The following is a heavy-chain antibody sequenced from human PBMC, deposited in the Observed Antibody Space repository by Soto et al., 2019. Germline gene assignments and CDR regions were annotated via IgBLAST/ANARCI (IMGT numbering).Heavy chain of an antibody. Sequence: SLRLSCAASGFTFSSYAMHWVRQAPGKGLEWVAVISYDGSNKYYADSVKGRFTISRDNSKNTLYLQMNSLRAEDTAVYYCASVDYYDSSGYHPDAFDIWGQGTMVTVSS. V-gene: IGHV3-30-3*02. J-gene: IGHJ3*02. CDR3: ASVDYYDSSGYHPDAFDI. CDR1: GFTFSSYA. CDR2: ISYDGSNK. D-gene: IGHD3-22*01.